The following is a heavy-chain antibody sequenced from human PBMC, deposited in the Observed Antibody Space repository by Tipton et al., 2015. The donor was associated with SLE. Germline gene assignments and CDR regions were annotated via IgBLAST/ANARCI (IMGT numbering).Heavy chain of an antibody. V-gene: IGHV4-30-4*01. Sequence: TLSLTCTVSGGSISSGDYYWSWIRQPPGKGLEWIGYIYYSGSTYYNPSLKSRVTISVDTSKNQFSLKLRSVSAADTAVYYCASGPRYGGYSDALDIWGQGTMVTVSS. CDR2: IYYSGST. CDR3: ASGPRYGGYSDALDI. CDR1: GGSISSGDYY. J-gene: IGHJ3*02. D-gene: IGHD4-17*01.